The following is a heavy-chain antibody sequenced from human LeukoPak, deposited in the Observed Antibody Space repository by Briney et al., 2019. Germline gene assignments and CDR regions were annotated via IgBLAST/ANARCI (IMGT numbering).Heavy chain of an antibody. CDR1: GGSISSSSYY. Sequence: PSETLSLTCTVSGGSISSSSYYWGWIRQPPGKGLEWIGSIYYSGSTYYNPSLKSRVTISVDTSKNQFSLKLSSVTAADTAVYYCARGYCSSTSCYTRKWFDPWGQGTLVTVSS. D-gene: IGHD2-2*02. V-gene: IGHV4-39*07. CDR3: ARGYCSSTSCYTRKWFDP. CDR2: IYYSGST. J-gene: IGHJ5*02.